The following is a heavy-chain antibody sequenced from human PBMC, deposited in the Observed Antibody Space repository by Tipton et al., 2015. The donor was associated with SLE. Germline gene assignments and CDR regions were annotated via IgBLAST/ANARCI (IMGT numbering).Heavy chain of an antibody. V-gene: IGHV4-34*01. J-gene: IGHJ4*02. Sequence: GLVKPSETLSLTCAVYGESVSGYYWSWIRQPPGKGLEWIGEINYGGSTNYNPSLKSRVTISVDTSKNQFSLKLSSVTAADTAVYYCARFDVLLWFRGFDYWGQGTLVTVSS. CDR1: GESVSGYY. CDR3: ARFDVLLWFRGFDY. D-gene: IGHD3-10*01. CDR2: INYGGST.